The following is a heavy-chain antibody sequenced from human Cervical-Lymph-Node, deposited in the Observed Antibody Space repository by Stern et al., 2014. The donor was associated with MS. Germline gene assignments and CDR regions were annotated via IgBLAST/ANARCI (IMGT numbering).Heavy chain of an antibody. CDR2: IYPGDSDT. J-gene: IGHJ3*02. Sequence: EVQLVESGAEVKKPGESLKISCKGSGNSFTSYWIGWVRQMPGKGLEWMGIIYPGDSDTRYSPSFQGQVTISADKSISTAYLQWSSLKASDTAMYYCARAVDHPDYGGNVDAFDIWGQGTMVTVSS. V-gene: IGHV5-51*01. D-gene: IGHD4-23*01. CDR3: ARAVDHPDYGGNVDAFDI. CDR1: GNSFTSYW.